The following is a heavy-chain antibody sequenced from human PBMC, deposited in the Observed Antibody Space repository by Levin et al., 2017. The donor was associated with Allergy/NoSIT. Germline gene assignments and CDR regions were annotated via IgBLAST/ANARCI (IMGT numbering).Heavy chain of an antibody. CDR1: GYSFTSYW. CDR3: ARGDYDYVWGSYRQYYFDY. D-gene: IGHD3-16*02. CDR2: IYPGDSDT. J-gene: IGHJ4*02. V-gene: IGHV5-51*01. Sequence: GESLKISCKGSGYSFTSYWIGWVRQMPGKGLEWMGIIYPGDSDTRYSPSFQGQVTISADKSISTAYLQWSSLKASDTAMYYCARGDYDYVWGSYRQYYFDYWGQGTLVTVSS.